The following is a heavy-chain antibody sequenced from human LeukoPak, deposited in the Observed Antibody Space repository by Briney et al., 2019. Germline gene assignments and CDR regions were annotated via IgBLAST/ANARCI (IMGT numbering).Heavy chain of an antibody. CDR1: GDSVSSKNGA. CDR3: ARDLGTTGWHTFDY. Sequence: SQTLSLTCAVSGDSVSSKNGAWNWIRQSPSRGIEWLVRTYYRSKWYNDYAESMEGRMTISQDTSKNQYSLHLNSVTPDDTAAYYCARDLGTTGWHTFDYWGQGTLVTVSS. CDR2: TYYRSKWYN. J-gene: IGHJ4*02. V-gene: IGHV6-1*01. D-gene: IGHD6-19*01.